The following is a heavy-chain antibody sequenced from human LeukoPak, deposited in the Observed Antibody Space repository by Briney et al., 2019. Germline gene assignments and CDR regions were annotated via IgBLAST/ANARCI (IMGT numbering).Heavy chain of an antibody. Sequence: SQTLSHTCTVSGGSISSGRYYWSWIRQPAGKGREWIGRIYSSGSTNYNPSLKSRVTISVDTSKNQFSLKLSSVTAADTAVYYCAAQEQGTYSSGPTNWGQGTLVTVSS. J-gene: IGHJ4*02. V-gene: IGHV4-61*02. D-gene: IGHD6-19*01. CDR2: IYSSGST. CDR1: GGSISSGRYY. CDR3: AAQEQGTYSSGPTN.